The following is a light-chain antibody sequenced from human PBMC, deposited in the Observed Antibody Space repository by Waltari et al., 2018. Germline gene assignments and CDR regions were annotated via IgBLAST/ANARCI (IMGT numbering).Light chain of an antibody. Sequence: QSALTQPASVSGSPGQSITISCTGTGSDVGGYNYVPWFQHHPGKAPQLMIYWVSNRPSGVSNRFSGSKSGNTASLTISGLQAEDEADYYCSSYTSSGTYVFGTGTKVTVL. V-gene: IGLV2-14*01. CDR3: SSYTSSGTYV. J-gene: IGLJ1*01. CDR2: WVS. CDR1: GSDVGGYNY.